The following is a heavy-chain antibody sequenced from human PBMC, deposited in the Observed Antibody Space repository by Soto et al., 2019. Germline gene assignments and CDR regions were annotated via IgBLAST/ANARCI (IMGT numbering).Heavy chain of an antibody. D-gene: IGHD3-22*01. V-gene: IGHV3-23*01. CDR3: AKDSLNLITMIDY. Sequence: GKGLEWVSAISGSGGSTYYADSVKGRFTISRDNSKNTLYLQMNSLRAEDTAVYYCAKDSLNLITMIDYWGQGTLVTVSS. CDR2: ISGSGGST. J-gene: IGHJ4*02.